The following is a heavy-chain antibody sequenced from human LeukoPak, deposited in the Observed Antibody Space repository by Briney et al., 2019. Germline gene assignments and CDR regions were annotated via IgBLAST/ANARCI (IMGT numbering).Heavy chain of an antibody. J-gene: IGHJ4*03. CDR3: ARGVLRGSGSFDY. CDR1: GYTFIAYC. CDR2: INPNSGAT. V-gene: IGHV1-2*02. Sequence: ASVKVSCKASGYTFIAYCIHWMRQAPGQGLEWMGWINPNSGATNYAQKSQGRITMTRDTSINTAYMELYSLNSDDTAVYFCARGVLRGSGSFDYWGEGSLVTVSS. D-gene: IGHD6-19*01.